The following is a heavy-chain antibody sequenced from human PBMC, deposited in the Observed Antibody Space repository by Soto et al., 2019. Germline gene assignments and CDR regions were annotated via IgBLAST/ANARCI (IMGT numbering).Heavy chain of an antibody. Sequence: ASVKVSCKASGYTLTSYAMHWVRQAPGQRLEWMGWIHTGNGNTKYSQKFQGRVTITRDTSASTAYMELGSLRSEDTAVYYCARDTAMGLFDCWGQGTKVTVSS. CDR2: IHTGNGNT. CDR1: GYTLTSYA. J-gene: IGHJ4*02. D-gene: IGHD5-18*01. V-gene: IGHV1-3*04. CDR3: ARDTAMGLFDC.